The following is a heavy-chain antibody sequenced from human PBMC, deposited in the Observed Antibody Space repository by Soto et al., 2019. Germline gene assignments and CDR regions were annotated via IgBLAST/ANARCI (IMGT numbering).Heavy chain of an antibody. CDR3: ARFQTYYDFWSGYPKPDWFDP. CDR2: IFSNDEK. Sequence: SGPTLVNPTETLTLTCTVSGFSLSNARMGVSWIRQPPGKALEWLAHIFSNDEKSYSTSLNSRLTISKDTSKSQVVLTMTNMDPVDTATYYCARFQTYYDFWSGYPKPDWFDPWGQGTLVTVSS. V-gene: IGHV2-26*01. CDR1: GFSLSNARMG. J-gene: IGHJ5*02. D-gene: IGHD3-3*01.